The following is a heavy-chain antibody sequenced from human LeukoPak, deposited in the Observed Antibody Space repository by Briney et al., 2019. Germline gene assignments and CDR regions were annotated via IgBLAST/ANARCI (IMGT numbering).Heavy chain of an antibody. CDR3: ARYSSGWIDAFDI. CDR2: IYYSGSI. D-gene: IGHD6-19*01. Sequence: SETLSLTCTVSGGSISSYYWSWIRQPPGKGLEWIGYIYYSGSINYNPSLKCRVTISVDTSKNQFSLKLSSVTAADTAVYYCARYSSGWIDAFDIWGQGTMVTVPS. CDR1: GGSISSYY. J-gene: IGHJ3*02. V-gene: IGHV4-59*01.